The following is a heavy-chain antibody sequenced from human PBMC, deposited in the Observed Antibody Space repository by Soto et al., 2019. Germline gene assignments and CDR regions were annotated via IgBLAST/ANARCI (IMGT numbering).Heavy chain of an antibody. J-gene: IGHJ4*02. CDR3: ARLRQLVRFRAYYFDY. CDR1: GGSFSGYY. Sequence: SETLSLTCAVYGGSFSGYYWSWIRQPPGKGLEWIGEINHSGSTNYNPSLKSRVTISVDTSKNQFSLKLSSVTAADTAVYYCARLRQLVRFRAYYFDYWGQGTLVTVSS. D-gene: IGHD6-13*01. V-gene: IGHV4-34*01. CDR2: INHSGST.